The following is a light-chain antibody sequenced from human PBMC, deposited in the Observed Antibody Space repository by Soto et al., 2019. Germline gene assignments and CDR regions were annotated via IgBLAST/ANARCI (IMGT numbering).Light chain of an antibody. CDR3: SSYTSSSTLV. Sequence: QSVLTQPASVSGSPGQSITISCTGTSSDVGGYKFVSWYQQHPGKAPKLIIYEVSNRPSGVSNRFSGSKSGNTASLTISGLQADDEADYYCSSYTSSSTLVFGGGTKLTVL. CDR1: SSDVGGYKF. V-gene: IGLV2-14*01. CDR2: EVS. J-gene: IGLJ2*01.